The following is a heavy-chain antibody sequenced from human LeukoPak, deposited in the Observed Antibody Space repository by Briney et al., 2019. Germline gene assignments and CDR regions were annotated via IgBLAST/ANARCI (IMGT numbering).Heavy chain of an antibody. CDR1: GGTFSSYA. Sequence: GSSVKVSCKASGGTFSSYAISWVRQAPGQGLEWMGWISAYNGNTNYAQKLQGRVTMTTDTSTSAAYMELRSLRSDDTAVYYCAREGEYDTVFDPWGQGTLVTVSS. CDR3: AREGEYDTVFDP. V-gene: IGHV1-18*01. D-gene: IGHD3-22*01. CDR2: ISAYNGNT. J-gene: IGHJ5*02.